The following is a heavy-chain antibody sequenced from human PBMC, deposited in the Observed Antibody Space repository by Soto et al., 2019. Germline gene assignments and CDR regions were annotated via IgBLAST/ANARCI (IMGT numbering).Heavy chain of an antibody. D-gene: IGHD2-2*01. Sequence: GGSLRLSCAASGFTFSSYSMNWVRQAPGKGLEWVSYISSSSSTIYYADSVKGRFTISRDNAKNSLYLQMNSLRAEDTAVYYCARYIVVVPAAMTGTTDYYYYMDVWGKGTTVTVSS. CDR2: ISSSSSTI. V-gene: IGHV3-48*01. CDR3: ARYIVVVPAAMTGTTDYYYYMDV. CDR1: GFTFSSYS. J-gene: IGHJ6*03.